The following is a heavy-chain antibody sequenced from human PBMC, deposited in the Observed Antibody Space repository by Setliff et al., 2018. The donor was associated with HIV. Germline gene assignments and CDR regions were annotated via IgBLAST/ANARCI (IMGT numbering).Heavy chain of an antibody. Sequence: SETLSLTCTVSGGSISSSSHYWGWIRQPPGKGLEWMGGIYHSGSTYYNPSLKWRVTISVDTSKNHFSLKLSSVTAADTAVYYCARLNNGAHYFHFDYWGQGTLVTVSS. V-gene: IGHV4-39*02. CDR3: ARLNNGAHYFHFDY. J-gene: IGHJ4*02. D-gene: IGHD1-20*01. CDR1: GGSISSSSHY. CDR2: IYHSGST.